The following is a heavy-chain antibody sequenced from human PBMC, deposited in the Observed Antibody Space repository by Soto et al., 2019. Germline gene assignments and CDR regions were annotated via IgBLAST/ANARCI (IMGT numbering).Heavy chain of an antibody. CDR1: GGTFSSYA. CDR3: AAIYDILTGGPDDAFDI. J-gene: IGHJ3*02. V-gene: IGHV1-69*13. D-gene: IGHD3-9*01. CDR2: IIPIFGTA. Sequence: SVKVSCKASGGTFSSYAISWVRQAPGQGLEWMGGIIPIFGTANYAQKFQGRVTITADESTSTAYIELSSLRSEDTAVYYCAAIYDILTGGPDDAFDIWGQGTMVTVSS.